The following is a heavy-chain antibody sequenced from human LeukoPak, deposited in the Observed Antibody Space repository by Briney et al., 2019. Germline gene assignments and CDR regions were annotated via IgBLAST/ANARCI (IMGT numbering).Heavy chain of an antibody. J-gene: IGHJ5*02. CDR1: GYTLTELS. V-gene: IGHV1-24*01. D-gene: IGHD3-10*01. CDR2: FDPEDGET. Sequence: ASVKVSCKVSGYTLTELSMHWVRQAPGKGLEWMGGFDPEDGETIYAQKSQGRVTMTEDTSTDTAYMELSSLRSEDTAVYYCATRVWFGAYNWFDPWGQGTLVTVSS. CDR3: ATRVWFGAYNWFDP.